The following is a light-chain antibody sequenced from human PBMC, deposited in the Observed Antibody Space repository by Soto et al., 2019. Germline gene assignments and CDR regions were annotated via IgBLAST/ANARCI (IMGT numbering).Light chain of an antibody. Sequence: QTVVTQEPSLTVSPGGTVTLTCGSSTGAVTSGHYPYWFQQKPGQAPRTLIYDTSNKHSWTPARFSGSLLGGKAALTLSGAQPEDEAEYYCLLSYSGARQVFGGGTKHRP. CDR1: TGAVTSGHY. V-gene: IGLV7-46*01. CDR3: LLSYSGARQV. J-gene: IGLJ2*01. CDR2: DTS.